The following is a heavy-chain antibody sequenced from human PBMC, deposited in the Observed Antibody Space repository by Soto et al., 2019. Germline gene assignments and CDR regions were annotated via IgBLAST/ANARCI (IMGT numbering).Heavy chain of an antibody. Sequence: GGSLRLSCAASGFTFSSYGMHWVRQAPGKGLEWVAVISYDGSNKYYADSVKGRFTISRDNSKNTLYLQMNSLRAEDTAVYYCAKEGEEGATYFDYWGQGTLVTVSS. CDR2: ISYDGSNK. CDR1: GFTFSSYG. D-gene: IGHD1-26*01. CDR3: AKEGEEGATYFDY. V-gene: IGHV3-30*18. J-gene: IGHJ4*02.